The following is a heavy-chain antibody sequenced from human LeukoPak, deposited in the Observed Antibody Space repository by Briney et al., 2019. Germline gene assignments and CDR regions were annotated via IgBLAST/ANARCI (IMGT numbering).Heavy chain of an antibody. V-gene: IGHV3-7*01. CDR2: INKDGGHK. CDR1: GFTFSNSW. D-gene: IGHD4-17*01. Sequence: GGSLRLSCVASGFTFSNSWMIWARQTPGKGLEWVANINKDGGHKFYLDSVEGRFTISRDNADNSVYLQMDSLRAEDTAIYYCATNTRDYAVLLAYWGQGTLVTVSS. CDR3: ATNTRDYAVLLAY. J-gene: IGHJ4*02.